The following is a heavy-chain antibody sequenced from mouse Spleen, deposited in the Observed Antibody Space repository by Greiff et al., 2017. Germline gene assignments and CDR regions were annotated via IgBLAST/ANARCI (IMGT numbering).Heavy chain of an antibody. Sequence: VQLQQPGAELVKPGASVKMSCKASGYTFTSYWITWVKQRPGQGLEWIGDIYPGSGGTNYNEKFKTKATLTVDTSSNTAYMQLSSLTSEDSAVYYCARSITTTKGYAMDYWGQGTSVTVSS. D-gene: IGHD1-2*01. V-gene: IGHV1-55*01. CDR1: GYTFTSYW. CDR3: ARSITTTKGYAMDY. J-gene: IGHJ4*01. CDR2: IYPGSGGT.